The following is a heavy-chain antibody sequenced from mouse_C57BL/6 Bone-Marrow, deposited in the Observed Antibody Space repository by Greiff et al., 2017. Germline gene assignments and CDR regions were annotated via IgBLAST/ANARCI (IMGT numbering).Heavy chain of an antibody. CDR3: ARQGVTYFDY. D-gene: IGHD2-5*01. J-gene: IGHJ2*01. CDR2: ISSGGSYT. V-gene: IGHV5-6*02. CDR1: GFTFSSYG. Sequence: DVMLVESGGDLVKPGGSLKLSCAASGFTFSSYGMSWVRQTPDKRLEWVATISSGGSYTYYPDSVKGRFTISRDNAKNTLYLQMSSLKSEDTAMYYCARQGVTYFDYWGQGTTLTVSS.